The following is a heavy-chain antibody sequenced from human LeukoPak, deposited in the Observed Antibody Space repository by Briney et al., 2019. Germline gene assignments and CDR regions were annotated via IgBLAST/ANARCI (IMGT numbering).Heavy chain of an antibody. CDR3: AKESPYAVGGTGRVYYFDS. V-gene: IGHV3-23*01. CDR1: GFTFSSFA. CDR2: ISNSGRT. J-gene: IGHJ4*02. D-gene: IGHD1-26*01. Sequence: GGSLRLSCTASGFTFSSFAISWVRQAPGKGPEWGSAISNSGRTYYTDSVKGRFTISRDNSKNTVHLQMNSLGVEDTAVYYCAKESPYAVGGTGRVYYFDSWGQGALVTVSS.